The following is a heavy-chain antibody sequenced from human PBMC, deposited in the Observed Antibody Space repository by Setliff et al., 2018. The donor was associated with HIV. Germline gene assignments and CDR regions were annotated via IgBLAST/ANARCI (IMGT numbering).Heavy chain of an antibody. V-gene: IGHV4-34*01. CDR2: INHSGST. D-gene: IGHD3-10*01. CDR1: GGSFSGYY. J-gene: IGHJ6*02. Sequence: PSETLSLTCAVYGGSFSGYYWSWIRQPPGKGLEWIGEINHSGSTNYNPSLKSRVTISVDTSKNQFSLKLSSVTAADTAVYYCARESSGSERIYYYYYGMDVWGQGTTVTVSS. CDR3: ARESSGSERIYYYYYGMDV.